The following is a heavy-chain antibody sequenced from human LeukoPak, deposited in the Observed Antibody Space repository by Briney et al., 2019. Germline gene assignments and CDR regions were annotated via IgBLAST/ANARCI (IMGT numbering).Heavy chain of an antibody. CDR3: APDLRGSAWSLDD. J-gene: IGHJ4*02. Sequence: GGSLRLSCAASGFTFTNYGMTWVRQAPGNGLEWVATVNDGGGSSYYADSVKGRFTISRDNSKNTLYLQMNSLRAEDTAVYYCAPDLRGSAWSLDDWGQGTLVIVSS. CDR2: VNDGGGSS. CDR1: GFTFTNYG. V-gene: IGHV3-23*01. D-gene: IGHD6-13*01.